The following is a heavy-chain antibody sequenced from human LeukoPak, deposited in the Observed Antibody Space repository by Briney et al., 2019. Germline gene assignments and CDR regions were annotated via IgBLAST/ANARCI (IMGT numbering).Heavy chain of an antibody. Sequence: ASVNVSCKASGYSFTGYYMHWVRQAPGQGLEWMGWINPNSGGTNYAQKFQGRVTMTRDTSISTAYMELSRLRSDDTAVYYCARDRAELTVRDDAFDIWGQGTMVTVSS. D-gene: IGHD3-10*01. J-gene: IGHJ3*02. CDR2: INPNSGGT. V-gene: IGHV1-2*02. CDR1: GYSFTGYY. CDR3: ARDRAELTVRDDAFDI.